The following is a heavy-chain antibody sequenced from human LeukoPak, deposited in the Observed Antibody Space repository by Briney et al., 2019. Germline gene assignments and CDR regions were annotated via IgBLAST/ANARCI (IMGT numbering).Heavy chain of an antibody. Sequence: GESLKISCKVSGYSFTTYWIAWVRQMPGKGLECMGIIYPGDSDTRYSPSFQGQVTISADKSISTAYLQWSNLKASDTAIYYCARLVAPPYYFDYWGQGTLVTVSS. J-gene: IGHJ4*02. CDR2: IYPGDSDT. V-gene: IGHV5-51*01. CDR3: ARLVAPPYYFDY. CDR1: GYSFTTYW. D-gene: IGHD2-21*01.